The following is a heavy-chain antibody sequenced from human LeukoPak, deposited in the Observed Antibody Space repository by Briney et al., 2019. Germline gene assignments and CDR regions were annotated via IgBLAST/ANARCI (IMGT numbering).Heavy chain of an antibody. CDR2: IYYSGST. CDR3: ARAGPGSWYPFDY. J-gene: IGHJ4*02. D-gene: IGHD6-13*01. Sequence: PSETLSLTCTVSGGSISSYYWSWIRQPPGKGLEWIGYIYYSGSTNYNPSLKSRVTISVDTSKNQFSLKLSSVTAADTAVYYCARAGPGSWYPFDYWGQGTLVTVSS. CDR1: GGSISSYY. V-gene: IGHV4-59*08.